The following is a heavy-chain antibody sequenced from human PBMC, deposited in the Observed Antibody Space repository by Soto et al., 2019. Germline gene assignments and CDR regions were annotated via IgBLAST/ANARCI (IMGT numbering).Heavy chain of an antibody. Sequence: QVQLVQSGAEVKKPGASVKVSCKASGYTFTSYDINWVRQATGQGLEWMGWMNPNSGNTGYAQNFQGGVTMTRDTSSNADYTGLSSHTYEDTGVDFCANSCRGGPGHYSNYSPFDYWGQGTLVTVSS. J-gene: IGHJ4*02. CDR3: ANSCRGGPGHYSNYSPFDY. V-gene: IGHV1-8*01. CDR2: MNPNSGNT. CDR1: GYTFTSYD. D-gene: IGHD4-4*01.